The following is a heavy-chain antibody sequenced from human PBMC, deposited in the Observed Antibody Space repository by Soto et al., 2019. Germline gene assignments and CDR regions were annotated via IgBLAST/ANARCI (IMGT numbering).Heavy chain of an antibody. CDR1: GGSISSGDYY. J-gene: IGHJ6*02. D-gene: IGHD7-27*01. Sequence: SETLSLTCTVSGGSISSGDYYWSWIRQPPGKGLEWIGYIYYSGSTFYNPSLKSRVTISVDTSKNQFSLTLSSVTAADTDVHYRAKLTADRLRYYYGMDVWGQGTTVTFSS. CDR3: AKLTADRLRYYYGMDV. V-gene: IGHV4-30-4*01. CDR2: IYYSGST.